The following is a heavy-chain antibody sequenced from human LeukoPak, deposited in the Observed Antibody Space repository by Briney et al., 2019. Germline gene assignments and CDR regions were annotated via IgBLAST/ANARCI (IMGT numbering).Heavy chain of an antibody. CDR1: GGSISSYY. Sequence: PSETLSLTCTVSGGSISSYYWSWIRQPPGKGLEWIGYIYYSGSTNYNPSLKSRVTISVDTSKNQFSLKLSSVTAADTAVYYCAREGVAARGSHYYGMDVWGQGTTVTVSS. CDR3: AREGVAARGSHYYGMDV. V-gene: IGHV4-59*01. CDR2: IYYSGST. J-gene: IGHJ6*02. D-gene: IGHD6-6*01.